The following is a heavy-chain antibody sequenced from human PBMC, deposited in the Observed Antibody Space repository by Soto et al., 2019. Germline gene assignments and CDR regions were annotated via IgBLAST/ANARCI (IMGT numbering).Heavy chain of an antibody. CDR1: GFTFSNAW. CDR2: IKSKTDGGTT. V-gene: IGHV3-15*07. Sequence: GGSLRLSCAASGFTFSNAWINWVRQAPGKGLEWVGRIKSKTDGGTTDFAAPVKGRFAISRDDSKDMVYLQMNSLKTEDTGIYYCITDSYRAMKVVLYDYWGHGTLVTVSA. D-gene: IGHD3-22*01. CDR3: ITDSYRAMKVVLYDY. J-gene: IGHJ4*01.